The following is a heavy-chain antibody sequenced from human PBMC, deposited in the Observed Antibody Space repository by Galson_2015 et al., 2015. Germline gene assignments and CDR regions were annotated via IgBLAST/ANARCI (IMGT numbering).Heavy chain of an antibody. Sequence: SVKVSCKASGYTFTGHYMHWVRQAPGQGLEWMGWINPNSGGTNYAQKFQGWVTMTRDTSISTAYMELSRLRSDDTAVYYCARDNGRIRFLEWFPKYGMDVWGQGTTVTVSS. CDR2: INPNSGGT. CDR1: GYTFTGHY. V-gene: IGHV1-2*04. CDR3: ARDNGRIRFLEWFPKYGMDV. D-gene: IGHD3-3*01. J-gene: IGHJ6*02.